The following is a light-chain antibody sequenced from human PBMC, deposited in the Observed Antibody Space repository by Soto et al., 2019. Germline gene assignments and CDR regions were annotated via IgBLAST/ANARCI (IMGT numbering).Light chain of an antibody. CDR2: GAL. Sequence: RWWLPGERATLACRVSQTASSRFLASYQQTPGQAPRLLIYGALSRATGIPDRFSCRGSGAYFSLTISLLEPGDLALLFRQLDATPPHTVSAGTKVDIK. V-gene: IGKV3-20*01. J-gene: IGKJ4*01. CDR3: QLDATPPHT. CDR1: QTASSRF.